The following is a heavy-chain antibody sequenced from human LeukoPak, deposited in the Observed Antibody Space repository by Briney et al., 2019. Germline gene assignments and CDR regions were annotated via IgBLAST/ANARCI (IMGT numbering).Heavy chain of an antibody. CDR2: IYYSGST. D-gene: IGHD6-19*01. CDR1: GGSISSYY. CDR3: ARVYSSGWTGYYYYMDV. Sequence: SETLSLTCTVSGGSISSYYWSWIRQPPGKELEWIGYIYYSGSTNYNPSLKSRVTISVDTSKNQFSLKLSSVTAADTAVYYCARVYSSGWTGYYYYMDVWGKGSTVTVSS. V-gene: IGHV4-59*12. J-gene: IGHJ6*03.